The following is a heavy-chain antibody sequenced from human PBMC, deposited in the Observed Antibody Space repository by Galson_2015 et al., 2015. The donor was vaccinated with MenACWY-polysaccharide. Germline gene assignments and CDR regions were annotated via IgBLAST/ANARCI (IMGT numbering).Heavy chain of an antibody. V-gene: IGHV1-69*04. Sequence: SVKVSCKASGGTFSSYAISWVRQAPGQGLEWMGRIIPILGIANYAQKFQGRVTITADKSTSTANMELSSLRSEDTAVYYCASCSIAAASDYAFDIWGQRTMVTVSS. D-gene: IGHD6-13*01. J-gene: IGHJ3*02. CDR1: GGTFSSYA. CDR3: ASCSIAAASDYAFDI. CDR2: IIPILGIA.